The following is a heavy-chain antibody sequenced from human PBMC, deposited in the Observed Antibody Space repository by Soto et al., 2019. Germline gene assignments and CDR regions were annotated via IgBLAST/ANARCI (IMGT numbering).Heavy chain of an antibody. CDR1: GFTFSSYA. D-gene: IGHD3-9*01. J-gene: IGHJ4*02. Sequence: SLRLSCAASGFTFSSYAMHWVRQAPGKGLEWVAVISYDGSNKYYADSVKGRFTISRDNSKNTLYLQMNSLRAEDTAVYYCARGQYFDWLGFDYWGQGTLVTVSS. CDR3: ARGQYFDWLGFDY. CDR2: ISYDGSNK. V-gene: IGHV3-30-3*01.